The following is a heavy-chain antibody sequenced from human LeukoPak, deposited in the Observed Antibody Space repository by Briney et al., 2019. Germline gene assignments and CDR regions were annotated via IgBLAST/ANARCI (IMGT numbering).Heavy chain of an antibody. D-gene: IGHD3-10*01. CDR2: ISWNSGSI. CDR3: AKDPSGSGSAMGLLDL. V-gene: IGHV3-9*01. CDR1: GFTFDDYA. Sequence: PGRSLRLSCAASGFTFDDYAMHWVRQAPGKGLEWVSGISWNSGSIGYADSVKGRFTISRDNAKNSLYLQMNSLRAEDTALYYCAKDPSGSGSAMGLLDLWGRGTLVTVSS. J-gene: IGHJ2*01.